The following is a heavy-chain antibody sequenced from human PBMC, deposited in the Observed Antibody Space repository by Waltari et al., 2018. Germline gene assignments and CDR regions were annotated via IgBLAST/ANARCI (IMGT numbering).Heavy chain of an antibody. Sequence: QVQLVQSGAEVKKPGASVKVSCRASGYTFTGYYMHWVRQAPGQGLEWMGRINPNSGGTNYAQKFQGRVTITADKSTSTAYMELSSLRSEDTAVYYCARGTGYCSGGSCYDIDYWGQGTLVTVSS. V-gene: IGHV1-2*06. CDR2: INPNSGGT. J-gene: IGHJ4*02. CDR3: ARGTGYCSGGSCYDIDY. D-gene: IGHD2-15*01. CDR1: GYTFTGYY.